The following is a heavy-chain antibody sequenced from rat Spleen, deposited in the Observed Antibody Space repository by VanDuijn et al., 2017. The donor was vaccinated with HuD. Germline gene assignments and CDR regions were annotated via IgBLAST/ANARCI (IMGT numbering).Heavy chain of an antibody. J-gene: IGHJ3*01. CDR2: ISTGGGNT. CDR3: ARDYNSYSGPVYNWFAY. V-gene: IGHV5-25*01. D-gene: IGHD1-2*01. CDR1: GFTFINYY. Sequence: EVQLVESGGGLVQPGRSMKLSCAASGFTFINYYMAWFRQAPTKGLEWVESISTGGGNTYYRDSVKGRFTISRNNAKSTLYLQMDILRSKDTATYTCARDYNSYSGPVYNWFAYWGQGTLVTVSS.